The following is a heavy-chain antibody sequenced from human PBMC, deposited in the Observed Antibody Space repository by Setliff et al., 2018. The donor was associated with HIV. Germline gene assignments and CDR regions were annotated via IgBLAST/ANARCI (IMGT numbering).Heavy chain of an antibody. CDR3: ARGRRSDYYDSDGYLYYYFDL. CDR2: IIPFFGTT. CDR1: GDTFSSYS. Sequence: SVKVSCKTSGDTFSSYSVSWVRQAPGQGLQWMGGIIPFFGTTNYAQKFQDRVRITTDEAAPAAPATTVYMELSSLRSDDTAVYYCARGRRSDYYDSDGYLYYYFDLWGRGTWSPSPQ. J-gene: IGHJ2*01. D-gene: IGHD3-22*01. V-gene: IGHV1-69*05.